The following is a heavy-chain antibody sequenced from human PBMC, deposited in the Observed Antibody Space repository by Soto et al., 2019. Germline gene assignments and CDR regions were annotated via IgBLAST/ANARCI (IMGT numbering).Heavy chain of an antibody. Sequence: EVQLVESGGGLVQPGRSLRLSCAASGFTFDDYAMHWVRQAPGKGLEWVSGISWNSGSIGYADSVKGRFTISRDNAKNSLYLQMNSLRAEDTALYYCAKGLAYGDYTRAYYFDYWGQGTLVPVSS. J-gene: IGHJ4*02. CDR1: GFTFDDYA. CDR2: ISWNSGSI. D-gene: IGHD4-17*01. V-gene: IGHV3-9*01. CDR3: AKGLAYGDYTRAYYFDY.